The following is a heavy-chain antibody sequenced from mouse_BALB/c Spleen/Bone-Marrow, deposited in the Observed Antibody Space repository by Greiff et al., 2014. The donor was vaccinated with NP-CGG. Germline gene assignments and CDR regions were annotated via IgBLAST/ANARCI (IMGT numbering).Heavy chain of an antibody. J-gene: IGHJ1*01. D-gene: IGHD1-2*01. CDR2: IYPGDGDT. CDR3: ARGDYGYHWYFDV. CDR1: GYNFTTHW. Sequence: QVQLKESGAELARPGASVKLSCKASGYNFTTHWMQWVKQRPGQGLEWIGAIYPGDGDTRYTQKFKGKATLTAGKSSSTAYMQLSDLASEDSAVYYCARGDYGYHWYFDVWGAGTTVTVSS. V-gene: IGHV1-87*01.